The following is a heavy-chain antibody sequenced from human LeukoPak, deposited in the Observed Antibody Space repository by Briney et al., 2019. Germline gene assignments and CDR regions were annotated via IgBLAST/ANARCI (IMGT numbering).Heavy chain of an antibody. J-gene: IGHJ5*02. CDR2: INGNGDKT. Sequence: GGSLRLSCAASGFTFSGLSMHWIRQAPGRGLECVSAINGNGDKTFYTDSVRGRFTIFRDNSKNTLFLQMGSLRGEDTALYFCARIGMENFYDLWGQGTLVTVSS. D-gene: IGHD2/OR15-2a*01. CDR3: ARIGMENFYDL. CDR1: GFTFSGLS. V-gene: IGHV3-64*02.